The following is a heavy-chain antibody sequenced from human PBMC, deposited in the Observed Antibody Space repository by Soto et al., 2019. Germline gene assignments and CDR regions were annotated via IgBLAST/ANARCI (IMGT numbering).Heavy chain of an antibody. CDR1: GFTFSSYS. J-gene: IGHJ6*02. CDR3: ARYCSSTSCYNNYYYGMDV. CDR2: ISSSSSYI. V-gene: IGHV3-21*01. Sequence: PGGSLRLSCAASGFTFSSYSMNWVRQAPGKGLEWVSSISSSSSYIYYADSVKGRFTISRDNAKNSLYLQMNSLRAEDTAVYYCARYCSSTSCYNNYYYGMDVWAQGTTVTVSS. D-gene: IGHD2-2*02.